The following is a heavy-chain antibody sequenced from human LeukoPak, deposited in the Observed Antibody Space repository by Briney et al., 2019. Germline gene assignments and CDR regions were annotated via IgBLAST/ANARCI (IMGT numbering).Heavy chain of an antibody. D-gene: IGHD5-18*01. CDR3: AKCSQLWLPFDY. V-gene: IGHV3-23*01. Sequence: GGSLRLSCAASGFTFSSYAMSWVRQAPGQGLEWVSAIRGGGSGTYYADSVKGRFTISRDNSKNTLYLQMNSLRAENTAVYYCAKCSQLWLPFDYWGQGTLVTVSS. J-gene: IGHJ4*02. CDR1: GFTFSSYA. CDR2: IRGGGSGT.